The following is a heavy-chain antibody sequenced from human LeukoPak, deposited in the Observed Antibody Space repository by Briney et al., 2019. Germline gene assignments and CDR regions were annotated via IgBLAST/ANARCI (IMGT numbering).Heavy chain of an antibody. Sequence: SETLSLTCAVSGGSISSGGYSWSWTRQPPGKGLEWIGYIYYSGSTYYNPSLKSRVTISVDTSKNQFSLKLSSVTAADTAVYYCARDLYYYDSSGYYAPFGYWGQGTLVTVSS. J-gene: IGHJ4*02. CDR3: ARDLYYYDSSGYYAPFGY. D-gene: IGHD3-22*01. CDR2: IYYSGST. CDR1: GGSISSGGYS. V-gene: IGHV4-30-4*07.